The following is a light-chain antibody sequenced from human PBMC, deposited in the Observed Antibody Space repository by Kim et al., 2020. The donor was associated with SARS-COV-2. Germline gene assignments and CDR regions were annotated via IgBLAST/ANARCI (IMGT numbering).Light chain of an antibody. CDR3: CSYAGSYV. Sequence: VTDCCTETGSDVGCSNYDSWYQQHPGKAPKLMVYDVNKRPSGIPDRFSGSKSGNTASLTISGLQAEDEADYYCCSYAGSYVFGTGTKVTVL. CDR1: GSDVGCSNY. V-gene: IGLV2-11*01. CDR2: DVN. J-gene: IGLJ1*01.